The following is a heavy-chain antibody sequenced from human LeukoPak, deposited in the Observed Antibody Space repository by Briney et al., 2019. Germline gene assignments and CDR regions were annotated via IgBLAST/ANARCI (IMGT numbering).Heavy chain of an antibody. V-gene: IGHV3-23*01. CDR3: AKSTSSWYGGPFDL. Sequence: PGGSLRLSCAASGFSFTSYGIIWVRQAPGKGLEWVSGISGSGGRTYNADSVKGRFTISRDNSKNTLFLQMNSLRAEDTAAYYCAKSTSSWYGGPFDLWGRGTMVTVSS. CDR1: GFSFTSYG. D-gene: IGHD6-13*01. CDR2: ISGSGGRT. J-gene: IGHJ3*01.